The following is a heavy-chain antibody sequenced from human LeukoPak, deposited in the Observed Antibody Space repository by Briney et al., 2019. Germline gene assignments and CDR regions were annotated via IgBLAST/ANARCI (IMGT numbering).Heavy chain of an antibody. CDR2: INHSGST. D-gene: IGHD3-9*01. V-gene: IGHV4-34*01. CDR3: ARIPLYYDILTGYYSLRSHTIDY. J-gene: IGHJ4*02. CDR1: GGSFSGYY. Sequence: SETLSLTCAVYGGSFSGYYWSWIRQPPGKGLEWIGEINHSGSTNYNPSLKSRVTKSVDTSKNQFSLKLSSVTAADTAVYYCARIPLYYDILTGYYSLRSHTIDYWGQGTLVTVSS.